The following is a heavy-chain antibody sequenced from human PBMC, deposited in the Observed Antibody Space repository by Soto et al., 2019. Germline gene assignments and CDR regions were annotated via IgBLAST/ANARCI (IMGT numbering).Heavy chain of an antibody. CDR2: IYYSGST. Sequence: SETLSLTCTVSGGSISSYYWSWIRQPPGKGLEWIGYIYYSGSTNYNPSLKSRVTISVDTSKNQFSLKLSSVTAADTAVYYCARSAVAGKFPGVPAWYFDLWGRGTLVTVSS. J-gene: IGHJ2*01. CDR1: GGSISSYY. V-gene: IGHV4-59*01. D-gene: IGHD6-19*01. CDR3: ARSAVAGKFPGVPAWYFDL.